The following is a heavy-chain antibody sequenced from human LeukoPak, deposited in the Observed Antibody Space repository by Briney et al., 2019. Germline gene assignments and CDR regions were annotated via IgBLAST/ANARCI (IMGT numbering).Heavy chain of an antibody. CDR3: AKARIYSGYDYALFDY. CDR2: XSGSGGST. D-gene: IGHD5-12*01. V-gene: IGHV3-23*01. J-gene: IGHJ4*02. Sequence: GASLRLSCAASGFTFSSYAMSWVRQAPGKXXXXXXXXSGSGGSTYYADSVKGRFTISRDNSKNTLYLQMNSLRAEDTAVYYCAKARIYSGYDYALFDYWGQGTLVTVSS. CDR1: GFTFSSYA.